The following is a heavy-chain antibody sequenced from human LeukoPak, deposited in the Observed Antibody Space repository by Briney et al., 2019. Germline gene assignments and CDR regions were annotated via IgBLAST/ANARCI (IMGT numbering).Heavy chain of an antibody. CDR2: ISGSGGST. D-gene: IGHD3-16*01. CDR1: GFTFSSYA. Sequence: GGSLRLSCAASGFTFSSYAMNWVRQAPGKGLEWVSSISGSGGSTYYADSVKGRFTISRDNSKNTLFLQMNSLKADDTAVYYCAKGGGGVLASWGQGTLVTVSS. V-gene: IGHV3-23*01. J-gene: IGHJ4*02. CDR3: AKGGGGVLAS.